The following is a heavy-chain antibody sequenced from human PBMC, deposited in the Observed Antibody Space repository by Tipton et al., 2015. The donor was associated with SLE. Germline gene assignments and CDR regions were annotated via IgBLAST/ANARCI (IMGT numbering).Heavy chain of an antibody. J-gene: IGHJ4*02. D-gene: IGHD3-9*01. V-gene: IGHV4-34*01. CDR3: ARGHYYDILTGYFDY. Sequence: TLSLTCAVYGGSFSGYYWSWIRQPPGKGLEWMGEINHSGSTNYNPSLKSRVTISVDTSKNQFSLKLSSVTAADTAVYYCARGHYYDILTGYFDYWGQGTLVTVAS. CDR2: INHSGST. CDR1: GGSFSGYY.